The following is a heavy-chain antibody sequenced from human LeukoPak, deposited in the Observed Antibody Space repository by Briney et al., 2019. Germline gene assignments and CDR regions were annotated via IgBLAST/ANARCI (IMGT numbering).Heavy chain of an antibody. CDR1: GGSISSYY. J-gene: IGHJ4*02. CDR2: IYTSGST. CDR3: ARDLWGSYRYPYFDY. Sequence: KPSQTLSLTCTVSGGSISSYYWSWIRQPAGKGLEWIGRIYTSGSTNYNPSLKSRVTMSVDTSKNQFSLKLSSVTAADTAVYYCARDLWGSYRYPYFDYWGQGTLVTVSS. V-gene: IGHV4-4*07. D-gene: IGHD3-16*02.